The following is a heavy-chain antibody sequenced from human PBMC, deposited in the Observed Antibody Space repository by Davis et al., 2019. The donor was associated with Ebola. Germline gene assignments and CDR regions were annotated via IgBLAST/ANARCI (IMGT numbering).Heavy chain of an antibody. V-gene: IGHV3-33*01. J-gene: IGHJ4*02. CDR3: AREGGSRLWPYAADY. CDR2: IWYDGSNK. CDR1: GFTFSSYG. D-gene: IGHD5-18*01. Sequence: GESLKISCAASGFTFSSYGMHWVRQAPGKGLEWVAVIWYDGSNKYYADSVKGRFTISRDNSKNTLYLQMNSLRAEDTAVYYCAREGGSRLWPYAADYWGQGTLVTVSS.